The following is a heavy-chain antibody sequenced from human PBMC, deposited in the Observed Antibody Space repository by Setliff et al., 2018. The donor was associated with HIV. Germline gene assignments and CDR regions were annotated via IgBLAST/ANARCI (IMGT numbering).Heavy chain of an antibody. D-gene: IGHD3-10*01. J-gene: IGHJ6*04. CDR1: GHTFNNYD. CDR3: ASGKGVGGVIITGGLVV. V-gene: IGHV1-8*01. CDR2: MNPNTGVA. Sequence: ASVKVSCKASGHTFNNYDIHWVRRATGQGLEWMGWMNPNTGVAGYALKFHGRVTMTRDTSISTVYMELSSLTSEDTAVYWCASGKGVGGVIITGGLVVWGKGTTVTVSS.